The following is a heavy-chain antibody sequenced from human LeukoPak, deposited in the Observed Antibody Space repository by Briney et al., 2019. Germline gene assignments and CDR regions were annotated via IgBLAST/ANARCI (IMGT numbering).Heavy chain of an antibody. D-gene: IGHD4-17*01. J-gene: IGHJ4*02. CDR3: ARQMRLRDYFDY. Sequence: PSETLSLTCTVSGGSISSSSYCWGWIRQPPGKGLEWIGSIYYSGSTYYNPSLKSRVTISVDTSKNQFSLKVSSVTAADTAVDYCARQMRLRDYFDYWGQGTLVTVSS. CDR2: IYYSGST. CDR1: GGSISSSSYC. V-gene: IGHV4-39*01.